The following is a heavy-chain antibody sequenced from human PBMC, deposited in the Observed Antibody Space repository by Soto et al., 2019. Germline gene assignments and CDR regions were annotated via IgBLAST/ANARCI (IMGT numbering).Heavy chain of an antibody. CDR2: INAGNGNT. CDR3: ARGLAPYYFDY. CDR1: GYTFTSYA. Sequence: ASVKVSCKASGYTFTSYAMYWVRQAPGQRLEWMGRINAGNGNTKYSQKFQGRVTITRDTSASTAYMELSSLRSEDTAVYYCARGLAPYYFDYWGQGTLVTVSS. J-gene: IGHJ4*02. V-gene: IGHV1-3*01. D-gene: IGHD6-19*01.